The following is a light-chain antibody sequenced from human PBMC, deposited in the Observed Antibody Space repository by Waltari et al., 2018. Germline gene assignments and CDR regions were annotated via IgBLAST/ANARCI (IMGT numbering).Light chain of an antibody. CDR3: QQYNNWPPLT. CDR1: QSVSSN. V-gene: IGKV3-15*01. CDR2: GAS. Sequence: EIVMTHSPATPSVSPGERATLSCMASQSVSSNLAWYQQKPGQAPRLLIYGASNRATGIPARFSGSGSGTEFTLTISSLQSEDFAVYYCQQYNNWPPLTFGGGTKVEIK. J-gene: IGKJ4*01.